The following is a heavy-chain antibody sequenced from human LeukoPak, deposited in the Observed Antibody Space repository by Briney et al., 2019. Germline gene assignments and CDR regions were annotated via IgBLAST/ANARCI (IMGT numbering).Heavy chain of an antibody. D-gene: IGHD6-13*01. CDR1: GYSFTSYW. V-gene: IGHV5-51*01. CDR3: ARGKGLSSWSLDY. Sequence: GESLKISCESSGYSFTSYWIGWVRQMPGKGLEWMGIIYPGDSDTRYSPSFQGQVTISADKSISTAYLQWSSLKASDTAMYYCARGKGLSSWSLDYWGQGTLVTVSS. CDR2: IYPGDSDT. J-gene: IGHJ4*02.